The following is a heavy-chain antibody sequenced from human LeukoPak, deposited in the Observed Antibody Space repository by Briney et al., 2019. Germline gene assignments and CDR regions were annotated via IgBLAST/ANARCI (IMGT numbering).Heavy chain of an antibody. V-gene: IGHV4-59*01. CDR3: AGGLGYSSGWYVEFDY. D-gene: IGHD6-19*01. Sequence: SETLSLTCTVSGGSISSYYWSWIRHPPAKGLEWIGYIYYSRSTNYNPSLKSRVTISVDTSKNQFSLKLSSVTAADTAVYYCAGGLGYSSGWYVEFDYWGQGTLVTVSS. J-gene: IGHJ4*02. CDR1: GGSISSYY. CDR2: IYYSRST.